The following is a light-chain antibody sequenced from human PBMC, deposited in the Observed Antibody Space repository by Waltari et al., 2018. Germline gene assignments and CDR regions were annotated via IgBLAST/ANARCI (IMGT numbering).Light chain of an antibody. CDR3: QSYDSSLSGYV. CDR1: SSTIGAGYD. CDR2: GNS. V-gene: IGLV1-40*01. J-gene: IGLJ1*01. Sequence: QSVLTQPPSVSGAQGQRVTISCTGSSSTIGAGYDVHWYQQLPGTAPNLLIYGNSNRPSGVPDRFSGSKSGTSASLAITGLQAEDEADYYCQSYDSSLSGYVFGTGTKVTVL.